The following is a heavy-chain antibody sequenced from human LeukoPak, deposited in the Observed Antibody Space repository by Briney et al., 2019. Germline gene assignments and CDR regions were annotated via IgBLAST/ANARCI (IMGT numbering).Heavy chain of an antibody. CDR3: ARDDYGDLFDY. V-gene: IGHV3-53*01. CDR2: IYSGGST. Sequence: GGSLRLSCAASGFTVSSNYMSWVRQAPGKGLEWVSIIYSGGSTFYADSVKGRFTISRDNAKNTLYLQMNSLRAEDTAVYYCARDDYGDLFDYWGQGTLVTVSS. D-gene: IGHD4-17*01. CDR1: GFTVSSNY. J-gene: IGHJ4*02.